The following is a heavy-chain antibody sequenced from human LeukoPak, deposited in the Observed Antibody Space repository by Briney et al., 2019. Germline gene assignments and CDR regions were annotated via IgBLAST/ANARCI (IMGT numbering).Heavy chain of an antibody. CDR1: GGSISSGSYY. V-gene: IGHV4-30-4*08. Sequence: PSQTLSLTCTVSGGSISSGSYYWSWIRQPPGKGLEWIGYIYYSGSTYYNPSLKSRVTISVDTSKNQFSLKLSSVTAADTAVYYCARVAIAAAGIGAFNIWGQGTMVTVSS. CDR3: ARVAIAAAGIGAFNI. CDR2: IYYSGST. D-gene: IGHD6-13*01. J-gene: IGHJ3*02.